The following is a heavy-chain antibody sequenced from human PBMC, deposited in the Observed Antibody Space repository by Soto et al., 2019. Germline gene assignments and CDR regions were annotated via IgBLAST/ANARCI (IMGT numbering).Heavy chain of an antibody. D-gene: IGHD3-10*01. CDR1: GGSFNSYA. J-gene: IGHJ5*02. CDR2: IIPMSGMP. CDR3: TRRGRESANWFDP. V-gene: IGHV1-69*10. Sequence: SVKVSCKASGGSFNSYAMSWVRQAPGQGLEWMGGIIPMSGMPNYAQKFKGRVTITADKSTNTVYLEVNNLTYDDTAVYYCTRRGRESANWFDPWGQGTQVTVSS.